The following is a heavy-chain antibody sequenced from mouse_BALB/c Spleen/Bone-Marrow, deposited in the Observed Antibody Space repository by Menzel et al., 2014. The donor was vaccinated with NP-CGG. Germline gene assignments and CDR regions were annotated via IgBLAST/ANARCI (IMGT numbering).Heavy chain of an antibody. Sequence: EVKLVESGGGLVQPGGSLRLSCATSGFTFTDYYMSWVRQPPGKALEWLGFIRNKANGYTTEYSASVKGRFTISRDNSQSILYLQMNILRTEDSATYYCARDRNYDINWYFDVWGGGTTVTVSS. V-gene: IGHV7-3*02. CDR1: GFTFTDYY. CDR2: IRNKANGYTT. CDR3: ARDRNYDINWYFDV. D-gene: IGHD1-1*01. J-gene: IGHJ1*01.